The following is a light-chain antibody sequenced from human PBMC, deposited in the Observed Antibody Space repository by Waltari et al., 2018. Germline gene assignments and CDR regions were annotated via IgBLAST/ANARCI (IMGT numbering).Light chain of an antibody. CDR3: QQRSNWPRT. J-gene: IGKJ1*01. Sequence: EIVFTQSPDTLSLSPGARATLSCRASQSVTNSLTWYQQKPGQAPRLLIYSASTRATGVPARFSGSGSGTDFTLTISSLEPEDFAVYYCQQRSNWPRTFGQGTKVEIK. CDR1: QSVTNS. V-gene: IGKV3-11*01. CDR2: SAS.